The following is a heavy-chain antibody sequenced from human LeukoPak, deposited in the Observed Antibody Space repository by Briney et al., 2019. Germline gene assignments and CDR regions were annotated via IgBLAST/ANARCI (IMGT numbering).Heavy chain of an antibody. CDR2: IHYSGST. CDR1: GGSISSYY. CDR3: ARGQWLVQRAFDI. D-gene: IGHD6-19*01. J-gene: IGHJ3*02. Sequence: SETLSLTCTVSGGSISSYYWSWIRQPPGKGLEWIGYIHYSGSTNYNPSLKSRVTISIDTSKNQFSLKLNSVTAADTAVYYCARGQWLVQRAFDIWGQGTMVTVSS. V-gene: IGHV4-59*01.